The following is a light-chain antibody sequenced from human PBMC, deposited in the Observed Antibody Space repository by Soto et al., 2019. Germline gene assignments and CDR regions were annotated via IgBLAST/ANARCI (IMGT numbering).Light chain of an antibody. CDR3: SSYTRSSTSYV. Sequence: ALTHPASVSWSPGQSITTSCTGTSSDVGGYNYVSWYQQHPGKAPKLMIYEVSNRPSRVSNRFSGSKSGNTASLTISGLQAEDEADYYCSSYTRSSTSYVFGTGTKVTVL. CDR2: EVS. CDR1: SSDVGGYNY. V-gene: IGLV2-14*01. J-gene: IGLJ1*01.